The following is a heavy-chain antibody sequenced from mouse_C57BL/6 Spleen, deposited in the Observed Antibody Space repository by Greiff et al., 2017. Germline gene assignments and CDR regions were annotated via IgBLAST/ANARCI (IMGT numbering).Heavy chain of an antibody. CDR3: ARGSTTVVATRDFDY. J-gene: IGHJ2*01. V-gene: IGHV1-69*01. Sequence: QVQLQQPGAELVMPGASVKLSCKASGYTFTSYWMHWVKQRPGQGLEWIGEIDPSDSYTNYNQKFKGKSTLTVDKSSSTAYMQLSSLTSEDSAVYYCARGSTTVVATRDFDYWGQGTTLTVSS. CDR2: IDPSDSYT. CDR1: GYTFTSYW. D-gene: IGHD1-1*01.